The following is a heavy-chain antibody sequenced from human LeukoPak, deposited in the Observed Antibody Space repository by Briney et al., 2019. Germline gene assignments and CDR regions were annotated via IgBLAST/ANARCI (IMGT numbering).Heavy chain of an antibody. CDR2: IIPIFGTA. J-gene: IGHJ4*02. CDR1: GGTFSSYA. CDR3: ASSNYDSSGPSPDY. V-gene: IGHV1-69*13. D-gene: IGHD3-22*01. Sequence: SVKVSCKASGGTFSSYAISWVRQAPGQGLEWMGGIIPIFGTANYAQKFQGRVTITADESTSTAYMELSSLRAEDTAVYYCASSNYDSSGPSPDYWGQGTLVTVSS.